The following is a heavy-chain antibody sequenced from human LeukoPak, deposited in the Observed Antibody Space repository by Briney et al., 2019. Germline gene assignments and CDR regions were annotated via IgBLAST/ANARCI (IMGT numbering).Heavy chain of an antibody. CDR3: ARASSGWVTYYFDY. Sequence: SETLSLTCAVYGGSFSGCYWSWIRQPPGKGLEWIGEINHSGSTNYNPSLKSRVTISADTSKNQFSLKLSSVTAADTAVYYCARASSGWVTYYFDYWGQGTLVTVSS. J-gene: IGHJ4*02. CDR1: GGSFSGCY. D-gene: IGHD6-19*01. CDR2: INHSGST. V-gene: IGHV4-34*01.